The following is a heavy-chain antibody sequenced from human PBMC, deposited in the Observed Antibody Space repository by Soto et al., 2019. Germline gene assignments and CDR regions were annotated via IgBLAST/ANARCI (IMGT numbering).Heavy chain of an antibody. J-gene: IGHJ6*03. D-gene: IGHD2-15*01. CDR1: GYTFTSYY. V-gene: IGHV1-46*03. CDR3: ARDRSCSGGSCYSRPGYYYYMDV. CDR2: INPSGGST. Sequence: ASVKVSCKASGYTFTSYYMHCVRQAPGQGLEWMGIINPSGGSTSYAQKFQGRVTMTRDTSTSTVYMELSSLRSEDTAVYYCARDRSCSGGSCYSRPGYYYYMDVWGKGTTVTVSS.